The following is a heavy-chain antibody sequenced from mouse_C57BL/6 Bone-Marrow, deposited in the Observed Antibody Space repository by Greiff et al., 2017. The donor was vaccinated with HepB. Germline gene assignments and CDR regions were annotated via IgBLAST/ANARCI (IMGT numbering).Heavy chain of an antibody. V-gene: IGHV1-63*01. CDR2: IYPGGGYT. CDR1: GYTFTNYW. J-gene: IGHJ4*01. CDR3: ARRGLLYYYAMDY. D-gene: IGHD2-12*01. Sequence: QVQLQQSGAELVRPGTSVKMSCKASGYTFTNYWKGWAKQRPGHGLEWIGDIYPGGGYTNYNEKFKGKATLTADKSSSTAYMQFSSLTSEDSAIYYCARRGLLYYYAMDYWGQGTSVTVSS.